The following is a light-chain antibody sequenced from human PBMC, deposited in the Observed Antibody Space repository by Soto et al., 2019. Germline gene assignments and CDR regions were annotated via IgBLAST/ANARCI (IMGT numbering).Light chain of an antibody. V-gene: IGKV3-15*01. CDR3: QPYNKWPLT. CDR2: GTS. CDR1: QTVSGN. J-gene: IGKJ4*01. Sequence: EIVMTQSPATLSVSPGERATLSCRASQTVSGNLAWYQQKPGQAPRLLIYGTSTRATGISARFSGRGSGTQFALTISSLQSEDFAVYYCQPYNKWPLTFGGGTKVEIK.